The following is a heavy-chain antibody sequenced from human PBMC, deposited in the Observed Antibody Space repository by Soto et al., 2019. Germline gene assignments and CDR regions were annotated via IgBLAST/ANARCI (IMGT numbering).Heavy chain of an antibody. J-gene: IGHJ2*01. CDR2: IIPIFGTA. V-gene: IGHV1-69*13. D-gene: IGHD3-22*01. Sequence: GASVKVSCKASGYTFTSYGISWVRQAPGQGLEWMGWIIPIFGTANYAQKFQGRVTITADESTSTAYMELSSLRSEDTAVYYCARALDSSGYYPHWYFDLWGRGTLVTVSS. CDR1: GYTFTSYG. CDR3: ARALDSSGYYPHWYFDL.